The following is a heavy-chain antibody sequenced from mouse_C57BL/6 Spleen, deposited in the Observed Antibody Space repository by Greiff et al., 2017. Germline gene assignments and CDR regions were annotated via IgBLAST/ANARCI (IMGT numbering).Heavy chain of an antibody. D-gene: IGHD1-1*01. CDR2: IWRGGST. V-gene: IGHV2-5*01. CDR1: GFSLTSYG. Sequence: QVQLKESGPGLVQPSQSLSITCTVSGFSLTSYGVHWVRQSPGKGLEWLGVIWRGGSTDYNAAFMSRLSITKDNSKSQVFFKMNILQADDTAIYYCAKKGHYGSSWYFDVWGTGTTVTVSS. J-gene: IGHJ1*03. CDR3: AKKGHYGSSWYFDV.